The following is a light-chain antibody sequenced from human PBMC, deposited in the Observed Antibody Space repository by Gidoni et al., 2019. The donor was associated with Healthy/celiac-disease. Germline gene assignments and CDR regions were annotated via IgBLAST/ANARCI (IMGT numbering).Light chain of an antibody. Sequence: ETVLTQSPGTVSLSPGERATLSCRASQSVGSNYLAWYQQKHGQAPRLLIYGASTRATGIPDFILTISRLEPEDVAVYYCQHYGNSPWTFGQGTKVEIK. CDR1: QSVGSNY. CDR2: GAS. CDR3: QHYGNSPWT. V-gene: IGKV3-20*01. J-gene: IGKJ1*01.